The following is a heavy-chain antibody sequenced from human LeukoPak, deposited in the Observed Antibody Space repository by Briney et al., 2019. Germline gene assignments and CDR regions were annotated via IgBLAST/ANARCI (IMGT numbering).Heavy chain of an antibody. CDR2: IKQDGREN. J-gene: IGHJ4*02. V-gene: IGHV3-7*01. CDR1: GVTFSSYW. CDR3: VCGKDTFDY. Sequence: GGSLRLSCAASGVTFSSYWMTWVRQAPGKGLEWVANIKQDGRENYYVDSVKGRFTISRDNAKNSLYLQMDSLRVEDTAVYYCVCGKDTFDYWGQGTLVTVS.